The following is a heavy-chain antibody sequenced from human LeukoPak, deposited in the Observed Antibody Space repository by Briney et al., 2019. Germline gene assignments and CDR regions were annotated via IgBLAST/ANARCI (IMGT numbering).Heavy chain of an antibody. CDR2: INPNNGNT. D-gene: IGHD3-22*01. CDR3: ARDSGPGYYYDSSGYYFDY. J-gene: IGHJ4*02. CDR1: GYTFTDYY. Sequence: ASVKVSCKTSGYTFTDYYMHWVRQAPGQGLEWMAWINPNNGNTNYAQKLQGRVTMTTDTSTSTAYMELRSLRSDDTAVYYCARDSGPGYYYDSSGYYFDYWGQGTLVTVSS. V-gene: IGHV1-18*04.